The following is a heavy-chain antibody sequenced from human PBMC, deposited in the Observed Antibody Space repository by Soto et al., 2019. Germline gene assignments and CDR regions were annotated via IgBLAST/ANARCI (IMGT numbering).Heavy chain of an antibody. D-gene: IGHD2-2*01. CDR3: GRLYCSGNTCYASSIFR. CDR1: GYSFGNYW. V-gene: IGHV5-51*01. CDR2: IYPYDSDV. Sequence: PGESLKISCKASGYSFGNYWIAWVRQMPGRGLELMGIIYPYDSDVRYSPSFLGQVTISADLSITTAYLQWSSLKASDTAMYYCGRLYCSGNTCYASSIFRWGQGTLVTVSS. J-gene: IGHJ4*02.